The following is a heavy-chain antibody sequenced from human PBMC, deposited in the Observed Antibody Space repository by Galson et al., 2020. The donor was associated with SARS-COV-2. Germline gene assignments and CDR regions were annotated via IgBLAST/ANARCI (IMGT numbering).Heavy chain of an antibody. V-gene: IGHV4-30-4*01. Sequence: SETLSLTCTVSGDSISSGEYYWTWIRQPPGKALEWIGYIYYSGSTYYSPSLKSRISMSVDTSKNQFSLKLTSVTAADTAVYYCARVAVPATVSQGWSDHWGQGTLVTVSS. CDR2: IYYSGST. CDR1: GDSISSGEYY. J-gene: IGHJ5*02. CDR3: ARVAVPATVSQGWSDH. D-gene: IGHD2-2*01.